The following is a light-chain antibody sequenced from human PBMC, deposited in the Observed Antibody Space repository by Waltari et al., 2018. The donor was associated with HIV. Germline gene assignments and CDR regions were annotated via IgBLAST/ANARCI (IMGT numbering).Light chain of an antibody. CDR1: SNNVGNQG. Sequence: QAGLTQPPSVSKGLRQTATLTCTGNSNNVGNQGAAWLQQHQGHPPKLLSNTKNNRPSGISARLSASRSGNTASLTITGLQPEDEADYYCSASDSSLSEVVFGGGTKLTVL. J-gene: IGLJ2*01. CDR3: SASDSSLSEVV. CDR2: TKN. V-gene: IGLV10-54*01.